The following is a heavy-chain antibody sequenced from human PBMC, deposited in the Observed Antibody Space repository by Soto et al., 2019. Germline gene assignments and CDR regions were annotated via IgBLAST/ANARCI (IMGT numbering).Heavy chain of an antibody. J-gene: IGHJ6*02. CDR2: ISAYNGNT. D-gene: IGHD3-10*01. CDR1: GYTFTSYG. CDR3: AGGYYGSGSYARQIYYYYCMDV. Sequence: QVQLVQSGAEVKKPGASVKVSCKASGYTFTSYGISWVRQAPGQGLEWMGWISAYNGNTNYAQKLQGRVTMTTDTSTSTAYMELRGLRSDDTAVYYCAGGYYGSGSYARQIYYYYCMDVWGQGTTVTVSS. V-gene: IGHV1-18*01.